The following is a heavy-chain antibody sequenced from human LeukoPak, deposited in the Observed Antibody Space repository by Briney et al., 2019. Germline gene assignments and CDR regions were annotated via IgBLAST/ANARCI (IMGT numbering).Heavy chain of an antibody. Sequence: GASVKVSCKASGGTFSSYAISWVRQAPGQGLEWMGGIIPIFGTANYAQKFQGRVTITADESTSTAYMELSSLRSEDTAVYYCARGRSPLMATMTNWGQGTLVTVSS. D-gene: IGHD5-24*01. CDR1: GGTFSSYA. CDR3: ARGRSPLMATMTN. J-gene: IGHJ4*02. CDR2: IIPIFGTA. V-gene: IGHV1-69*13.